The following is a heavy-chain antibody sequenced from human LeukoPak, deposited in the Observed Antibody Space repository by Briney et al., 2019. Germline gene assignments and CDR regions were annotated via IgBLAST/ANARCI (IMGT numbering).Heavy chain of an antibody. Sequence: GGSLRLSCAASGFTFSSYWMTWVRQAPGKGLEWVATITHDGSQRYYVDSVQGRFTISRDNAEKSLFLQVSSLRADDTAVYYCTTEDWFRFDSWGQGTLLTVSS. CDR1: GFTFSSYW. J-gene: IGHJ4*02. CDR2: ITHDGSQR. V-gene: IGHV3-7*05. D-gene: IGHD3-10*01. CDR3: TTEDWFRFDS.